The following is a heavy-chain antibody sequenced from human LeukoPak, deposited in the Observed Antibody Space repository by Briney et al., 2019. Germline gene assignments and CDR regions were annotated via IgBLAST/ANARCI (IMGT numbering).Heavy chain of an antibody. D-gene: IGHD3-3*01. CDR1: GFTVSSNY. Sequence: GGSLRLSCAASGFTVSSNYMSWVRQAPGKGLEWVSAISGSGGSTYYADSVKGRFTISRDNSKNTLYLQMNSLRAEDTAVYYCASNPGSQYYDFWSGYPEPSLPGDAFDIWGQGTMVTVSS. CDR3: ASNPGSQYYDFWSGYPEPSLPGDAFDI. V-gene: IGHV3-23*01. CDR2: ISGSGGST. J-gene: IGHJ3*02.